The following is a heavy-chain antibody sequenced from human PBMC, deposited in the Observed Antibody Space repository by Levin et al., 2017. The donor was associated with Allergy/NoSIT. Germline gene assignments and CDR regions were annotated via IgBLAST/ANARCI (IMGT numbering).Heavy chain of an antibody. CDR1: GDSISSYY. V-gene: IGHV4-59*01. CDR2: VYYSGST. J-gene: IGHJ1*01. Sequence: SQTLSLPCTVSGDSISSYYWSWIRQSPGKGLEWIGYVYYSGSTYYNPSLKSRVTISVETSKNQFSLKLRSVTAADTAVYYCARDDFISGWYEGFHLWGQGTLVTVSS. CDR3: ARDDFISGWYEGFHL. D-gene: IGHD6-19*01.